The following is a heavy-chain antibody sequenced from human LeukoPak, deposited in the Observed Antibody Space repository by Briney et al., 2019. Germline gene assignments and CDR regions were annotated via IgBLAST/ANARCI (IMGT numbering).Heavy chain of an antibody. V-gene: IGHV3-53*01. D-gene: IGHD4-23*01. CDR2: LSREGLS. J-gene: IGHJ4*02. Sequence: SGGSLRISCAAAGVNVNNYFMGWVRQTPGKGLEWVSLLSREGLSYYAVSVKGRFTISRDNSKNTLYLQMNSVRAEDTAFYSCARGRGNDWGQGALVTVFS. CDR1: GVNVNNYF. CDR3: ARGRGND.